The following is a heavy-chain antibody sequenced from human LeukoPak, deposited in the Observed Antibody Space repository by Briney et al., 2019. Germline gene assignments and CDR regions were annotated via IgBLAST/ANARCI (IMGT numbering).Heavy chain of an antibody. V-gene: IGHV1-46*01. Sequence: ASVKVSCKASGYTFTSYYMHWVRQAPGQGLEWMGIINPSGGSTSYAQKFQGRVTMTRDTSTSTVYMELSSLRSEDTAVYYCARATVFGVAHASNWFDPWGQGTLVTVSS. J-gene: IGHJ5*02. CDR2: INPSGGST. D-gene: IGHD3-3*01. CDR3: ARATVFGVAHASNWFDP. CDR1: GYTFTSYY.